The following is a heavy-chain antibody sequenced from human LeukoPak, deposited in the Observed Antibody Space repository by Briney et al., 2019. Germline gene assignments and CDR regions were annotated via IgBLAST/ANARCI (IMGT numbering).Heavy chain of an antibody. V-gene: IGHV4-39*02. CDR2: IYYSGST. CDR1: GSSISSSSYY. CDR3: AREPRGYFDY. Sequence: SETLSRTCTVSGSSISSSSYYWGWIRQPPGKGLEWIGSIYYSGSTYYNPSLKSRVTISVDTSKNQFSLQLNSVTPEDTAVYYCAREPRGYFDYWGQGTLVTVSS. J-gene: IGHJ4*02.